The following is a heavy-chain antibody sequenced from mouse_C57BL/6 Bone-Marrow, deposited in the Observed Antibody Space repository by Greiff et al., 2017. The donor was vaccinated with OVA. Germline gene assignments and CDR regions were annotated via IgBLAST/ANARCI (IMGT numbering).Heavy chain of an antibody. CDR1: GYAFSSSW. Sequence: QVQLKESGPELVKPGASVKISCKASGYAFSSSWMNWVKQRPGKGLEWIGRIYPGDGDTNYNGKFKGKATLTADKSSSTAYMQLSSLTSEDSAVYFCAREDSHYFDYWGQGTTLTVSS. CDR2: IYPGDGDT. J-gene: IGHJ2*01. V-gene: IGHV1-82*01. CDR3: AREDSHYFDY.